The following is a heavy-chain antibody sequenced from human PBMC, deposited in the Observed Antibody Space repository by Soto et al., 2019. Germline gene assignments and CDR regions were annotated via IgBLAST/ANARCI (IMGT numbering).Heavy chain of an antibody. CDR1: GFTVSSNY. CDR3: ARDFFWCSGGSCYSVGTDV. D-gene: IGHD2-15*01. J-gene: IGHJ6*02. V-gene: IGHV3-53*01. Sequence: PGGSLRLSCAASGFTVSSNYMSWVRQAPGKGLEWVSVIYSGGSTYYADSVKGRFTISRDNSKNTLYLQMNSLRAEDTAVYYCARDFFWCSGGSCYSVGTDVWGQGTTVTVSS. CDR2: IYSGGST.